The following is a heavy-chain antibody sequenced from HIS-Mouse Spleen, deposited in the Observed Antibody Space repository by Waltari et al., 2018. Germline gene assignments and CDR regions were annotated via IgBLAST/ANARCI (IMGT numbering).Heavy chain of an antibody. V-gene: IGHV2-70*15. D-gene: IGHD6-19*01. CDR1: GFSPSSSGMC. CDR2: IDWDDDK. J-gene: IGHJ4*02. CDR3: ARIAEGYTSGWYAFDY. Sequence: QVTLRESGPALVKPTQTLTLTCTFYGFSPSSSGMCVSWIRQPTGKALEWLARIDWDDDKCYSTSLKTRLTISRDTSKNQVVLTMTNMDPLDTATYYCARIAEGYTSGWYAFDYWGQGTLVTVSS.